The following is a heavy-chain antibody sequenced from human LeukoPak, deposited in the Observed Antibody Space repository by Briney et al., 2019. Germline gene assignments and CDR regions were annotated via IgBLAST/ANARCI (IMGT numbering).Heavy chain of an antibody. CDR3: AKHYDSSGYFYYYYMDV. CDR1: GFTISSYA. CDR2: ISGSGGST. J-gene: IGHJ6*03. D-gene: IGHD3-22*01. Sequence: GGSLRLSCAASGFTISSYAMSWVRQAPGKGLEWVSGISGSGGSTYYADSVKGRFTISRDNSKNTLYLQMNRLRAEDTAVYYCAKHYDSSGYFYYYYMDVWGKGTTVTVSS. V-gene: IGHV3-23*01.